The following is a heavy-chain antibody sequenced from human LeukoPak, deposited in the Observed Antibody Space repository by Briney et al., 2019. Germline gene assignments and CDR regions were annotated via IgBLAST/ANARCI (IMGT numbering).Heavy chain of an antibody. CDR1: GFTFSGYG. CDR2: IRYDGSNK. Sequence: GGSLRLSSAASGFTFSGYGMHWVRQAPGKGLEWVAFIRYDGSNKYYADSVRGRFTISRDNSKNTLYLQMSSLRAEDTAVYYCAKAPRGISDAFDIWGQGTMVTVSS. CDR3: AKAPRGISDAFDI. J-gene: IGHJ3*02. D-gene: IGHD3-10*01. V-gene: IGHV3-30*02.